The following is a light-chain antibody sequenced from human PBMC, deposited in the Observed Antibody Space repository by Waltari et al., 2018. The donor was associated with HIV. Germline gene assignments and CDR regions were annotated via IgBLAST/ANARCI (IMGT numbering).Light chain of an antibody. CDR3: SAGDTTLSAWV. V-gene: IGLV10-54*01. CDR1: SSNVGNQG. J-gene: IGLJ3*02. Sequence: AGLTQPPSVSEAVRQTATLTCPGSSSNVGNQGAAWLQQLQGQPPRLLSYRNNSRPSGSSERLSASRSGNKASLTITGLLPDDETDDYCSAGDTTLSAWVFGGGTKMTVL. CDR2: RNN.